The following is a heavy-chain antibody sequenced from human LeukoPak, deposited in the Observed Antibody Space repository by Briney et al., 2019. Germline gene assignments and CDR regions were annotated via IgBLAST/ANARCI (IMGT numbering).Heavy chain of an antibody. J-gene: IGHJ6*03. V-gene: IGHV4-34*01. CDR3: ARGNPPNIQWLVRYYYYYYMDV. CDR1: GGSFSGYY. CDR2: INHSGST. D-gene: IGHD6-19*01. Sequence: SETLSLTCAVYGGSFSGYYWSWIRQPPGKGLEWIGEINHSGSTNYNPSLKSRVTISVDTSKNQFSLKLSSVTAADTAVYYCARGNPPNIQWLVRYYYYYYMDVWGKGTTVTVSS.